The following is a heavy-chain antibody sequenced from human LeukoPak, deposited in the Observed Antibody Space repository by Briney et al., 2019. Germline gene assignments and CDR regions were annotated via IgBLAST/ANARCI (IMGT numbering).Heavy chain of an antibody. CDR2: INPNSANT. D-gene: IGHD4-17*01. CDR1: VYTFTDYD. CDR3: ARGDFGETNTAFDI. Sequence: ASVKVSFKTSVYTFTDYDIHWVRQAPGQGLEWMGWINPNSANTNYAQKLQGRVILTRDTSLSIAYMELSSLTSEDAAVYFCARGDFGETNTAFDIWGQGTLVAVSS. J-gene: IGHJ3*02. V-gene: IGHV1-8*03.